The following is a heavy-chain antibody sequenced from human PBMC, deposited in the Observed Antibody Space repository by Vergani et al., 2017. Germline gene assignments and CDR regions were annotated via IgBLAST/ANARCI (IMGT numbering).Heavy chain of an antibody. Sequence: VQLVESGGGVVQPGRSLRLSCAASGFTFSSYGMHWVRQAPGKGLEWVSAISGSGGSTYYADSVKGRFTISRDNSKNTLYLQMNSLRAEDTAVYYCATDYCSSTSCYLLDAFDIWGQGTMVTVSS. CDR1: GFTFSSYG. V-gene: IGHV3-23*04. J-gene: IGHJ3*02. CDR3: ATDYCSSTSCYLLDAFDI. D-gene: IGHD2-2*01. CDR2: ISGSGGST.